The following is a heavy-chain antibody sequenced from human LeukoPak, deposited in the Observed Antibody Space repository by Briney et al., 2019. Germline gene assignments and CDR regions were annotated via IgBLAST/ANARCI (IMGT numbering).Heavy chain of an antibody. CDR2: INPHSGGT. CDR3: ARVTLPRGVDY. V-gene: IGHV1-2*02. D-gene: IGHD3-10*01. CDR1: GYTFTRYS. J-gene: IGHJ4*02. Sequence: GASVKLSCKASGYTFTRYSIHWVRQAPGQGLEWMGWINPHSGGTNYAQKFQGRVTMTRDTSISTAYMELSSLRSDDTAVYYCARVTLPRGVDYWGQGTLVTVSS.